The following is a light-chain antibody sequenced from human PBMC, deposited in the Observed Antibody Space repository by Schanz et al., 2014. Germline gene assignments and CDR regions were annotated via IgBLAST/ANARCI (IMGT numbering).Light chain of an antibody. J-gene: IGKJ2*01. CDR2: AAS. CDR1: RAFSSSY. V-gene: IGKV3D-20*02. Sequence: ENVLTQSPGTLSLSPGDRATLSCRASRAFSSSYLAWYQQKPGQAPRLLIHAASTRATGIADRFSGSASGTDFTLTISRLEPEDFAVYYCQQRSTWPYTFGQGTKLEIK. CDR3: QQRSTWPYT.